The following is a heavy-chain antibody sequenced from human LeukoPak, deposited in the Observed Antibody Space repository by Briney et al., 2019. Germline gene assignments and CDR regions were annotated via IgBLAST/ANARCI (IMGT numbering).Heavy chain of an antibody. CDR3: ARGGSYLSAFDI. CDR1: GFTFSSYD. CDR2: IYSGGST. D-gene: IGHD1-26*01. Sequence: GGSLRLSCAASGFTFSSYDMHWVRQAPGKGLEWVSIIYSGGSTFYADSVKGRFTISRDNSKNTLYLQMNSLRAEDTAVYYCARGGSYLSAFDIWGQGTMVTVSS. J-gene: IGHJ3*02. V-gene: IGHV3-53*01.